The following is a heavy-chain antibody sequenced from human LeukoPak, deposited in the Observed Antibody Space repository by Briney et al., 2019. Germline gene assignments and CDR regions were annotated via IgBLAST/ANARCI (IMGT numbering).Heavy chain of an antibody. V-gene: IGHV4-34*01. Sequence: SETLSLTCGDVGGSFSGYYWTWIRQPLGKGLEWIGEINHIGSTIYNPSLESRVSMSMDTSKSQFSLNVSSVTAADTAVYYCARGGPFPDWSRAYCFDVWGLGTPVTVSS. J-gene: IGHJ4*02. CDR2: INHIGST. D-gene: IGHD3-9*01. CDR1: GGSFSGYY. CDR3: ARGGPFPDWSRAYCFDV.